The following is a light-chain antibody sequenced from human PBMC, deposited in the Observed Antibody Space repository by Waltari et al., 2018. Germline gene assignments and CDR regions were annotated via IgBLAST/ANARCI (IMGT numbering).Light chain of an antibody. CDR3: QSYDSSLSRV. J-gene: IGLJ1*01. Sequence: QSVLTQPPPVSGAPGQRVTISCTGSSSNSGAGYDVHWSQQLPGTAPKLLIYDNSNRPSGVPDRFSGSKSGTSASLAITGLQAEDEADYYCQSYDSSLSRVFGTGTKVIVL. V-gene: IGLV1-40*01. CDR2: DNS. CDR1: SSNSGAGYD.